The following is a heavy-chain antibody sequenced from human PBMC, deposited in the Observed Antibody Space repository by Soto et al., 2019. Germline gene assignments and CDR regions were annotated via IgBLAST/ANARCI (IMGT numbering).Heavy chain of an antibody. V-gene: IGHV1-18*01. CDR1: GYTFTSYG. J-gene: IGHJ4*02. CDR3: ATALRRWGQAFDY. D-gene: IGHD3-16*01. Sequence: ASVKVSCKASGYTFTSYGISWVRQAPGQGLEWVGWISGYDGNTDYAHKFRGRVTMTEDTSTDTAYMELSSLRSEDTAVYYCATALRRWGQAFDYWGQGTLVTVSS. CDR2: ISGYDGNT.